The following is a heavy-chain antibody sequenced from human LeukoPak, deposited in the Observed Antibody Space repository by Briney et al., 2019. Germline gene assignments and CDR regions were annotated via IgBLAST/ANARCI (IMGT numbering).Heavy chain of an antibody. CDR1: PHSFTCYW. V-gene: IGHV5-51*03. D-gene: IGHD5-24*01. Sequence: GLSLPISSHGPPHSFTCYWIGWVRPMPGKGLEWMGIIYPGDSDTRYSPSFQGQGAISADKSISTASLQWSSLEASDTAMYYAALSRIRDGYNVWPWFRIPDAFDIWGQGTMVTVSS. CDR3: ALSRIRDGYNVWPWFRIPDAFDI. J-gene: IGHJ3*02. CDR2: IYPGDSDT.